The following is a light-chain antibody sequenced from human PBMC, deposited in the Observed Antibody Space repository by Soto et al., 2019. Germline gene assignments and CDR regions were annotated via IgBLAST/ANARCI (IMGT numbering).Light chain of an antibody. CDR2: DVT. CDR3: CSYTGSYSYV. V-gene: IGLV2-11*01. J-gene: IGLJ1*01. CDR1: SSVVGGYSY. Sequence: XSVLTQPHSVSGSPGQSVTISCTGTSSVVGGYSYVSWYQQHPGKAPQLIIYDVTERPSGVPDRFSGSKSGNTASLTISGLQAEDEADYYCCSYTGSYSYVFGIGTKVTVL.